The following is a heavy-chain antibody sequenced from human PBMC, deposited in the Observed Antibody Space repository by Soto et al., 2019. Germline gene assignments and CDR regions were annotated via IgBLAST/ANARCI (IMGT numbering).Heavy chain of an antibody. CDR2: IIPFLDSA. CDR3: ARDMSFEY. Sequence: SVNVSCKASGGTFSRSAISWVRQAPGQGLEWMGGIIPFLDSATYAQKFQGRLTITADESATTAYMELTSLKSDDTALYYCARDMSFEYWGKGNPVIVSS. CDR1: GGTFSRSA. D-gene: IGHD3-10*02. V-gene: IGHV1-69*13. J-gene: IGHJ4*02.